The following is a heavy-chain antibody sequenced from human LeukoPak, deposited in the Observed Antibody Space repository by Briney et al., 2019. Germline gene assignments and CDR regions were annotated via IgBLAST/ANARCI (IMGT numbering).Heavy chain of an antibody. D-gene: IGHD3-22*01. J-gene: IGHJ2*01. V-gene: IGHV4-61*02. CDR1: GGSISSGSYY. CDR2: IYTSGST. CDR3: ARVMVIDYHDYYDSSEVGYFDL. Sequence: PSQTLSLTCTVSGGSISSGSYYWSWIRQPAGKGLEWIGRIYTSGSTNYNPSLKSRVTISVDTSKNQFSLKLSSVTAADTAVYYCARVMVIDYHDYYDSSEVGYFDLWGRGTLVTVSS.